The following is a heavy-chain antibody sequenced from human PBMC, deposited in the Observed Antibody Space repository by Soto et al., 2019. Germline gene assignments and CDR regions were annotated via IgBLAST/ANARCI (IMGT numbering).Heavy chain of an antibody. J-gene: IGHJ4*02. CDR1: GYTFTTYG. Sequence: QVQLVQSGAEVKKPGASVKVSCKASGYTFTTYGISWVRQAPGQGLEWMGWISTHTANTKYAQKIQGRVTMTTDTSTSTAYMELASLTSDDSAVYYCARDYCSSARCYGPYYWGQGTLVTVSS. CDR3: ARDYCSSARCYGPYY. V-gene: IGHV1-18*01. D-gene: IGHD2-2*01. CDR2: ISTHTANT.